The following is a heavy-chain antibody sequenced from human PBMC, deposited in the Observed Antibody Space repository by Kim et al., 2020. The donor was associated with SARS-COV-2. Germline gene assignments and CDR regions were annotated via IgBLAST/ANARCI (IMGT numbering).Heavy chain of an antibody. CDR3: ARHEPSLEWFYRPFDY. J-gene: IGHJ4*02. CDR2: IYYSGST. CDR1: GGSISSSSYY. Sequence: SETLSLTCTVSGGSISSSSYYWGWIRQPPGKGLEWIGSIYYSGSTYYNPSLKSRVTISVDTSKNQFSLKLSSVTAADTAVYYCARHEPSLEWFYRPFDYWGQGTLVTVSS. V-gene: IGHV4-39*01. D-gene: IGHD3-3*01.